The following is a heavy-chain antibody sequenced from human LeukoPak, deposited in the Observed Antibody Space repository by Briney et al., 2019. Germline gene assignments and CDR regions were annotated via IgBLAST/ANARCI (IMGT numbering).Heavy chain of an antibody. CDR1: GGTFSSYA. Sequence: SVKVSCKASGGTFSSYAISWVRQAPGQGLEWMGGIIPIFGTANCAQKFQGRVTITADESTSTAYMELSSLRSEDTAVYYRAREIFYGSGSYGYWGQGTLVTVSS. V-gene: IGHV1-69*13. CDR2: IIPIFGTA. CDR3: AREIFYGSGSYGY. J-gene: IGHJ4*02. D-gene: IGHD3-10*01.